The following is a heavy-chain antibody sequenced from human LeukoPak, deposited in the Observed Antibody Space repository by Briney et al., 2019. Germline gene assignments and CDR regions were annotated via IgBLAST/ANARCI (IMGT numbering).Heavy chain of an antibody. D-gene: IGHD3-22*01. CDR3: ARVRRRAYYDSSAFDI. Sequence: PGGSLRLSCAASGFTFSSYDMNWVRQAPGKGPEWVSYISSRGTTMYYADSVKGRFTISTDNAKKSLDLQKNSLRAEDTAVYYCARVRRRAYYDSSAFDIWGQGTMVTVSS. V-gene: IGHV3-48*01. CDR2: ISSRGTTM. J-gene: IGHJ3*02. CDR1: GFTFSSYD.